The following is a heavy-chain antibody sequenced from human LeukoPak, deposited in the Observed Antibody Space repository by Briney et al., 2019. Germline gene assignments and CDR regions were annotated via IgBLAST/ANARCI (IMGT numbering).Heavy chain of an antibody. CDR2: FEPEDGET. CDR3: ATMTTVFLAPYYYYYMDV. CDR1: GYTLTELS. V-gene: IGHV1-24*01. J-gene: IGHJ6*03. Sequence: ASVKVSCKVSGYTLTELSMHWVRQAPGKGLEWMGGFEPEDGETIYAQKFQGRVTMTEDTSTDTAYMELSSLRSEDTAVYYCATMTTVFLAPYYYYYMDVWGKGTTVTVSS. D-gene: IGHD4-11*01.